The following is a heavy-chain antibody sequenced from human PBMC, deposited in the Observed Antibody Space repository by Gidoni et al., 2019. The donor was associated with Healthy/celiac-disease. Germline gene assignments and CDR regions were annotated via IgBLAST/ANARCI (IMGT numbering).Heavy chain of an antibody. CDR3: ARDPTYYYDSSGYYLSWYFDL. CDR1: GFTFSSHG. Sequence: QVQLVESGGGVVQPGRSLRLSCAASGFTFSSHGMHWVRQAPGKGLECVAVIWYDGSNKYYADSVKGRFTIARDNSKNTLYLQMNSLRAEDTAVYYCARDPTYYYDSSGYYLSWYFDLWGRGTLVTVSS. J-gene: IGHJ2*01. D-gene: IGHD3-22*01. V-gene: IGHV3-33*01. CDR2: IWYDGSNK.